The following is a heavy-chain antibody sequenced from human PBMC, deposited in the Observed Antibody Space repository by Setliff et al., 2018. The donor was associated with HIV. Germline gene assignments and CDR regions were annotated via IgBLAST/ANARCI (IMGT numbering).Heavy chain of an antibody. J-gene: IGHJ5*02. D-gene: IGHD3-3*01. Sequence: SETLSLTCTVSGYPMSSGYYWGWIRQPPGKGLQWTGSISYTGKSYYNPALKRRVTVSVDTSKNQFSLKLSSVTAAYTAVYYCARHDMRHYDFWSGSPSHWFDPWGQGTLVTVSS. CDR3: ARHDMRHYDFWSGSPSHWFDP. CDR2: ISYTGKS. V-gene: IGHV4-38-2*02. CDR1: GYPMSSGYY.